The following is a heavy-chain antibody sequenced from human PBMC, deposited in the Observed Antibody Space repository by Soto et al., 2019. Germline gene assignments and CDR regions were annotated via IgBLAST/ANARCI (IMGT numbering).Heavy chain of an antibody. D-gene: IGHD2-15*01. V-gene: IGHV1-46*01. Sequence: ASVKVSCKASGYTFTSYYIHWVRQAPGQGLEWMGIINPSGGSTTYAQKFQDRVIMTRDTSTSTVYMELSSLSSEDTAVYYCARTGSGSTYSYYYGMDVWGQGTTVTVS. CDR1: GYTFTSYY. CDR3: ARTGSGSTYSYYYGMDV. J-gene: IGHJ6*02. CDR2: INPSGGST.